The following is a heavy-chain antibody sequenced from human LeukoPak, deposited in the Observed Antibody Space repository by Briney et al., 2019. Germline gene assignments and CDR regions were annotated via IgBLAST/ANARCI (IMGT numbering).Heavy chain of an antibody. Sequence: ASVKVSCKASGGTFSSYAISWVRQAPGQGLEWMGGIIPIFGIENYAQKFQGRVTITADKSTSKAYMELSSLRSEDTAVYYCARSEIGYCSSTSCPWDYFDYWGQGTLVTVSS. V-gene: IGHV1-69*17. CDR1: GGTFSSYA. CDR2: IIPIFGIE. CDR3: ARSEIGYCSSTSCPWDYFDY. J-gene: IGHJ4*02. D-gene: IGHD2-2*01.